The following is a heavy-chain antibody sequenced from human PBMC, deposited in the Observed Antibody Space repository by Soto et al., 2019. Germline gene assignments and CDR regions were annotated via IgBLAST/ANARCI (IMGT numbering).Heavy chain of an antibody. Sequence: EVQLVESGGGLVQPGGSLRLSCEASGFTFSTFWMHWVRQAPGKGLVWVSRINRDGSSTYYADSVKGRVTISRDNAKNTLYLQLSSLRPEDTAVYYCARDFGYWGQGTLVTVSS. J-gene: IGHJ4*02. CDR2: INRDGSST. CDR1: GFTFSTFW. V-gene: IGHV3-74*01. CDR3: ARDFGY.